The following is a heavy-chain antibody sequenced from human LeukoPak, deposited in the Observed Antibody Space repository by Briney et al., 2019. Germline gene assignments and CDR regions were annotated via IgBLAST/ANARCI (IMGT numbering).Heavy chain of an antibody. CDR1: GFTFSSYG. D-gene: IGHD3-10*01. V-gene: IGHV3-30*02. J-gene: IGHJ4*02. CDR2: IRFDGSNK. CDR3: ARDVPDYGSGSVLDY. Sequence: GGSLRLSCAASGFTFSSYGMHWVRQAPGKGLEWVAFIRFDGSNKYYADSVKGRFTISRDNSKNTLYLQMNSLRAEDTAVYYCARDVPDYGSGSVLDYWGQGTLVTVSS.